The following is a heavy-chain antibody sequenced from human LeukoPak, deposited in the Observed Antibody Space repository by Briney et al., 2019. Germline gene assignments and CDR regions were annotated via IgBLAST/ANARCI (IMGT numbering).Heavy chain of an antibody. V-gene: IGHV5-51*01. CDR3: ATTVRDAFDI. CDR1: GYSFTSYW. J-gene: IGHJ3*02. D-gene: IGHD4-17*01. CDR2: IYPGDSDT. Sequence: GESLKISCKGSGYSFTSYWIGWVRQLPGKGLEWMGIIYPGDSDTRYRPSFQGQVTISADKSISTAYLQWSSLKALDTAMYYCATTVRDAFDIWGQGTMVTVSS.